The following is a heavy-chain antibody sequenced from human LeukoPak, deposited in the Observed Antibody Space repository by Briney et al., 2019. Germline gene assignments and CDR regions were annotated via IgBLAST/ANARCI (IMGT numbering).Heavy chain of an antibody. V-gene: IGHV3-48*02. Sequence: GGSLRLSCAASGFTFSNYAMSWVRQAPGKGLEWVSYISSGSSTIYYADSVKGRFTISRDNAKNSLYLQVNSLRDEDTAVYYCAREGAFDIWGQGTMVTVSS. CDR3: AREGAFDI. J-gene: IGHJ3*02. CDR2: ISSGSSTI. CDR1: GFTFSNYA.